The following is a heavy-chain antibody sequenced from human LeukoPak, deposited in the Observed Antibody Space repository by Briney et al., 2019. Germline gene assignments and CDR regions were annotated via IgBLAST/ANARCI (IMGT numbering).Heavy chain of an antibody. Sequence: PGGSLRLSCAASGFTFSSYTMSWVRQAPGKGLEWVSAISGSGGRTYHADSVKGRFTISRDNSKSTLNLQMNSLRADDTAVYYCASGASGDFIFDYWGQGTVVTVSS. CDR2: ISGSGGRT. CDR3: ASGASGDFIFDY. CDR1: GFTFSSYT. J-gene: IGHJ4*02. D-gene: IGHD2-21*01. V-gene: IGHV3-23*01.